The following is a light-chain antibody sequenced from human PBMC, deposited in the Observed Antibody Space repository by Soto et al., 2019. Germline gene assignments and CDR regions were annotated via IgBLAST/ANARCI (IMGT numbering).Light chain of an antibody. Sequence: QSALTQPPSASGSPGQSVTISCTGTSSDVGGYNYVSWYQQHPSKPPKLMIYEVSKRPSGVPDRFSGSKSGNTASLTVSGLQAEGEADYYCSSYAVNNNLGVFGGGTKLTVL. J-gene: IGLJ2*01. CDR3: SSYAVNNNLGV. V-gene: IGLV2-8*01. CDR2: EVS. CDR1: SSDVGGYNY.